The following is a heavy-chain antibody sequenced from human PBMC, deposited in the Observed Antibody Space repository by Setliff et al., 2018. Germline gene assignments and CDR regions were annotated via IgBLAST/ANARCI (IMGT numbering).Heavy chain of an antibody. D-gene: IGHD3-10*01. CDR2: IDVGGGNT. Sequence: PGGSLRLSCVASTFTFSNYAVTWVRQAPGKGLEWVSSIDVGGGNTYYADSVKGRFTISRDNSKSTLFLQMNSLRAEDTAVYYCARDCRIGDGEYYFDYWGHGTLVTVSS. V-gene: IGHV3-23*01. CDR1: TFTFSNYA. J-gene: IGHJ4*01. CDR3: ARDCRIGDGEYYFDY.